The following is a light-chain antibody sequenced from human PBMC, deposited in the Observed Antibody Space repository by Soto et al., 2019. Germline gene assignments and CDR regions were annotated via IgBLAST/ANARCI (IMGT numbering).Light chain of an antibody. V-gene: IGKV3-11*01. CDR2: DAS. J-gene: IGKJ5*01. Sequence: EIVLTQSPATLSLSPGERATLSCRASQSVSSYLAWYQQKPGQAPRLLIYDASSRATGIPSRFSGSGSGTEFSLTISSLEPEDFAVYYCQQRSNWPQITFGQGTRLEIK. CDR1: QSVSSY. CDR3: QQRSNWPQIT.